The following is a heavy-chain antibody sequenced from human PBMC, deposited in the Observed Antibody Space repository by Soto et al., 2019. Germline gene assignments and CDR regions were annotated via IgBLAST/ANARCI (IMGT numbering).Heavy chain of an antibody. Sequence: SETLSLTCAVSGGCISSGGYSWSWIRQPPGKGLEWIGCIYHSGSTYYNPSLKSRVTISVDRSKNQFSLKLSSVTAADTAVYYCARYYYGSGSSGTDAFDIWGQGTMVTVSS. CDR1: GGCISSGGYS. J-gene: IGHJ3*02. CDR2: IYHSGST. V-gene: IGHV4-30-2*01. D-gene: IGHD3-10*01. CDR3: ARYYYGSGSSGTDAFDI.